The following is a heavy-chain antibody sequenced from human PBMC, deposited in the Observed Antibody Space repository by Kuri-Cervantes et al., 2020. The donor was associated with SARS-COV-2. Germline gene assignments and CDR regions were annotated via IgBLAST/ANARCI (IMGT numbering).Heavy chain of an antibody. CDR2: IKSKTDGGTT. Sequence: GESLKISCAASGFTFSDYYMSWIRQAPGRGLEWVGRIKSKTDGGTTDYAAPVKGRFTISRDDSKNTLYLQMNSLKTEDTALYFFTTRPLITIFGVVTVGGDYFDYWGQGTLVTVSS. CDR3: TTRPLITIFGVVTVGGDYFDY. CDR1: GFTFSDYY. J-gene: IGHJ4*02. D-gene: IGHD3-3*01. V-gene: IGHV3-15*01.